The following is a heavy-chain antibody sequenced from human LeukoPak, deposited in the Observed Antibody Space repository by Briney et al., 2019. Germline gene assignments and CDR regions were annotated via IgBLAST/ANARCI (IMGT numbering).Heavy chain of an antibody. J-gene: IGHJ4*02. V-gene: IGHV3-48*03. Sequence: GGSLRLSCAASGFTFSSYEMNWVRQAPGKGLEWVSYISSSGSTIYYADSVKGRFTISRDNAKNSLYLQMNSLRAEDTAVYYCARDRGGGSYDYWGQGTVVTVSS. CDR3: ARDRGGGSYDY. CDR2: ISSSGSTI. CDR1: GFTFSSYE. D-gene: IGHD1-26*01.